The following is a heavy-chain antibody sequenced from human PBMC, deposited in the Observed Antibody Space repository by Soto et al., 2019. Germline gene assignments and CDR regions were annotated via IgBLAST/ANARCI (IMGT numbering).Heavy chain of an antibody. CDR2: ISPYTGNT. Sequence: QVQLVQSGDEVKKPGASVKVSCKASGYIFVNYGIAWVRQAPGQGLEWMGWISPYTGNTHSATKIQGRLTMTPDTSTSTAYMDLGSLTSHDTAVYYCVMVNNYVTPTPQDVWGQGTTVTVSS. V-gene: IGHV1-18*01. D-gene: IGHD3-16*01. J-gene: IGHJ6*02. CDR3: VMVNNYVTPTPQDV. CDR1: GYIFVNYG.